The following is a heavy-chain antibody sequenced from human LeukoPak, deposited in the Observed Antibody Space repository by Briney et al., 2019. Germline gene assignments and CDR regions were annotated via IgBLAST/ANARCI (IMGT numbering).Heavy chain of an antibody. V-gene: IGHV4-34*01. CDR1: GGSFSGYY. CDR3: ARRLWFGEFAFDI. Sequence: SETLSLTCAVYGGSFSGYYWSWIRQPPGKGLEWIGEIDHSGYTNYNPSLKSRVTMSVDTSKNQFSLELSSVTAADTAVYYCARRLWFGEFAFDIWGQGTMVTVSS. J-gene: IGHJ3*02. D-gene: IGHD3-10*01. CDR2: IDHSGYT.